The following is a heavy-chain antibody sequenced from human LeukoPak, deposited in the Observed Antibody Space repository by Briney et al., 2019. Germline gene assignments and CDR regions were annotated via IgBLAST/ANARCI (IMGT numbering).Heavy chain of an antibody. D-gene: IGHD1-26*01. J-gene: IGHJ4*01. CDR2: IYHSGST. Sequence: SETLSLTCTVSGYSISSGYYWGWIRQPPGKGLEWIGSIYHSGSTYYNPSLKSRVTISVDTSKNQFSLKLSSVTAADTAVYYSVNGLVGATTNDYWGHGTLVTFSS. CDR3: VNGLVGATTNDY. V-gene: IGHV4-38-2*02. CDR1: GYSISSGYY.